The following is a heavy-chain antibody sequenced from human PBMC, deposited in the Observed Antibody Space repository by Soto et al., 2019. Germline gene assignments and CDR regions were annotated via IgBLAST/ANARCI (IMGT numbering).Heavy chain of an antibody. V-gene: IGHV3-53*01. D-gene: IGHD3-10*01. Sequence: LRLSCAASGFIVTSNYMSWVRQAPGKGLEWVSVIYSDGTTNYAESVKGRFTISRDNSKNTVFLQMSSMRAEDTAVYYCAKGGPGASSGLFESWGQGTLVTVSS. CDR1: GFIVTSNY. CDR3: AKGGPGASSGLFES. CDR2: IYSDGTT. J-gene: IGHJ4*02.